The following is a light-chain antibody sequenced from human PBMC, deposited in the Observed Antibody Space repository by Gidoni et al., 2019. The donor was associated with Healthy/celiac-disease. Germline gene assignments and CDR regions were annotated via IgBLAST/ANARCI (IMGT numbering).Light chain of an antibody. CDR2: KAY. V-gene: IGKV1-5*03. Sequence: DIQMTQSPSTLSAPVGDRVTITCRASQSISSWLAWYQQKPGKAPKLLIYKAYSLESGVPSRFSGSGSGTEFTLTISSLQPDDFATYYCQQYNSYSTWTFGQXTKVEIK. CDR1: QSISSW. J-gene: IGKJ1*01. CDR3: QQYNSYSTWT.